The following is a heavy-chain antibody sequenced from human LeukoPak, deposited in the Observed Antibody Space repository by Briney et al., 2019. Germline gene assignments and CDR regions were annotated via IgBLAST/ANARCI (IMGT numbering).Heavy chain of an antibody. Sequence: PGRSLRLSCAAYGFTFSSYGMHWGRQAPGKGLEWVAVISYDGSNKYYADSVKGRFTISRDNSKNTLYLQMDSLRAEDTAVYYCAKDLWFGEVSPFNYYGMDVWGKGTTVTVSS. CDR2: ISYDGSNK. CDR3: AKDLWFGEVSPFNYYGMDV. CDR1: GFTFSSYG. D-gene: IGHD3-10*01. V-gene: IGHV3-30*18. J-gene: IGHJ6*04.